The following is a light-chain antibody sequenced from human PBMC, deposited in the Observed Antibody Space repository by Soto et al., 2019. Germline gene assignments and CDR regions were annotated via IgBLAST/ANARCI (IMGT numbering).Light chain of an antibody. J-gene: IGKJ1*01. CDR3: QQYNNWPRT. CDR1: QSVSSN. V-gene: IGKV3-15*01. CDR2: GTS. Sequence: EIVMTQSPATLSVSPGERATLSCRASQSVSSNLAWYQQKPGQAPRLLIYGTSTRATGIPTRFSGSGSGTDFTLTISSLQSEDFAVYYCQQYNNWPRTFGQGTNGEIK.